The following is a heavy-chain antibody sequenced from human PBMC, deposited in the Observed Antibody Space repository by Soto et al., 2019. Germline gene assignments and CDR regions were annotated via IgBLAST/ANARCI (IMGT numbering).Heavy chain of an antibody. J-gene: IGHJ3*02. V-gene: IGHV4-34*01. Sequence: SETLSLTCAVYGGFVSSVNYYRSWIRQPPGKGLEWIGEMSHSGGTHFNPSLKSRVTISVDTSKNQFSLKMTSVTAADTALYYCARVERGTTTTVVDAFDIWGPGTMVTVSS. D-gene: IGHD4-4*01. CDR2: MSHSGGT. CDR3: ARVERGTTTTVVDAFDI. CDR1: GGFVSSVNYY.